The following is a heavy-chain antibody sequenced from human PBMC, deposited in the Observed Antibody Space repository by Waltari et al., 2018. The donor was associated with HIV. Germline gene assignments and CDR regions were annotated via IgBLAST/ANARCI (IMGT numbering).Heavy chain of an antibody. Sequence: EVQLLESGGGLVQPGGSLRLSCAASGFTFSSYAMSWVRQAPGKGLEWVSAIRGMGGITYSAASGKGRFTISRDIAKNTLYLQMNSLRAEDTAVYYCAKVSVDTAMLQTPFDHWGQGTLVTVSS. CDR3: AKVSVDTAMLQTPFDH. CDR2: IRGMGGIT. J-gene: IGHJ4*02. V-gene: IGHV3-23*01. D-gene: IGHD5-18*01. CDR1: GFTFSSYA.